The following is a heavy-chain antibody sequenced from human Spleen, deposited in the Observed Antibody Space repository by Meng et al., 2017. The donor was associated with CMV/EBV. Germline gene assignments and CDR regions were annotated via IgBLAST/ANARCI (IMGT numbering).Heavy chain of an antibody. CDR1: KFSIRDYI. J-gene: IGHJ4*02. CDR2: ISDSSSYI. CDR3: ARSRDGPPYYFDY. Sequence: GGSLRLSCAASKFSIRDYIMSWVRQAPGRGLEWVSSISDSSSYIYYADSVKGRFTISGDNAKNSLYLQMNSLRAEDTAVYYCARSRDGPPYYFDYWGQGTLVTVSS. V-gene: IGHV3-21*01.